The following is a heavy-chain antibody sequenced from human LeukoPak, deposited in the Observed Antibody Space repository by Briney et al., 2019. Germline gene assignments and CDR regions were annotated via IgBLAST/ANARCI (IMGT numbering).Heavy chain of an antibody. CDR3: ARQNGAGYYYYFDS. Sequence: GGSPRLSCAASGFTVSSNYMNWVRQAPGKGLEWVSYLSSSSSSIYYADSVKGRFTISRDNAKNSLYLQMNSLRAEDTAVYYCARQNGAGYYYYFDSWGQGTLVTVSS. CDR2: LSSSSSSI. CDR1: GFTVSSNY. V-gene: IGHV3-48*01. J-gene: IGHJ4*02. D-gene: IGHD3-22*01.